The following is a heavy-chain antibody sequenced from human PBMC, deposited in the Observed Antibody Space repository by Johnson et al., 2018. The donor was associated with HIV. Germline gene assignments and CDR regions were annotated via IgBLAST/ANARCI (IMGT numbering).Heavy chain of an antibody. J-gene: IGHJ3*02. V-gene: IGHV3-74*02. CDR1: GFTFSSYA. D-gene: IGHD3-10*01. CDR3: ARGALGSFDI. Sequence: EVQLVESGGGLVQPGGSLRLSCAASGFTFSSYAMSWVRQAPGKGLIWVACIKTDGSDTNYADSVKGRFTISRDNAKNTVYLQMDSLRDEDMAVYYCARGALGSFDIWGQGTMVTVSS. CDR2: IKTDGSDT.